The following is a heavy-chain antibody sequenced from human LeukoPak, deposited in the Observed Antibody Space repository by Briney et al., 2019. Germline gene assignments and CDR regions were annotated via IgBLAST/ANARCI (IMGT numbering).Heavy chain of an antibody. Sequence: SETLSLTCTVSGGSISSYYWSWIRQPPGKGLEWIGYIYYGGSTNYNPSLKSRVTISVDTSKNQFSLKLSSVTAADTAVYYCASQSGSYYYYMDVWGKGTTVTVSS. CDR3: ASQSGSYYYYMDV. J-gene: IGHJ6*03. V-gene: IGHV4-59*01. CDR2: IYYGGST. D-gene: IGHD1-26*01. CDR1: GGSISSYY.